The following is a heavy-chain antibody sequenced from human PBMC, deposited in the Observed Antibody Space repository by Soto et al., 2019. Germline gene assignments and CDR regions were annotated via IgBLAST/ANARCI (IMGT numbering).Heavy chain of an antibody. CDR2: ISDDSSYI. V-gene: IGHV3-21*06. Sequence: GGSLRLSCAASGLMFSAYTMNWVRQAPGKGLEWLSSISDDSSYIDYADSLRGRFTVSRDNARNSLYLQIDSLGVEDTAVYHCATPYYFNHWGPGTLVTVSS. J-gene: IGHJ1*01. CDR1: GLMFSAYT. CDR3: ATPYYFNH. D-gene: IGHD3-16*01.